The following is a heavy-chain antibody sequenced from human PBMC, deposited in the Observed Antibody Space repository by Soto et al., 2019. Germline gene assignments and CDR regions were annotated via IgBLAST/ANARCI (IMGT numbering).Heavy chain of an antibody. CDR2: IIPILGIA. CDR1: GGTFSSYT. V-gene: IGHV1-69*02. Sequence: SVKVSCKASGGTFSSYTISWVRQAPGQGLEWMGRIIPILGIANYAQKFQGRVTITADKSTSTAYMELSSLRSEDTAVYYCARCPAYYYYYMDVWGKGTTVTVS. CDR3: ARCPAYYYYYMDV. J-gene: IGHJ6*03.